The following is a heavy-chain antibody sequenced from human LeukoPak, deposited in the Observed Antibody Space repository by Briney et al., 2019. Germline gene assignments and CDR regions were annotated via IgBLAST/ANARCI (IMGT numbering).Heavy chain of an antibody. D-gene: IGHD6-13*01. CDR2: ISGSGGST. V-gene: IGHV3-23*01. CDR3: AKDRARRTHSSSWFSGPAGDYYYGMDV. J-gene: IGHJ6*02. CDR1: GFTFSSYA. Sequence: QAGGSLRLSCAASGFTFSSYAMSWVRQAPGKGLEWVSAISGSGGSTYYADSVKGRFTISRDNSKNTLYLQMNSLRAEDTAVYYCAKDRARRTHSSSWFSGPAGDYYYGMDVWGQGTTVTVSS.